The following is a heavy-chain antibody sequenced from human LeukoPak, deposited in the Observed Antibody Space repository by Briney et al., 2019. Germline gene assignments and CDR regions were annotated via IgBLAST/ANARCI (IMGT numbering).Heavy chain of an antibody. D-gene: IGHD5-12*01. CDR1: GFTFDSYA. V-gene: IGHV3-23*01. CDR2: ISGFGGAT. J-gene: IGHJ4*02. Sequence: GGSLRLSCAASGFTFDSYAMSWVRQAPGKELEWVSTISGFGGATYHADSVKGRFTISRDNSKNTLYLQMNSLRAEDTAVYYCAKGLLSTDIKPYFDSWGQGTLVTVSS. CDR3: AKGLLSTDIKPYFDS.